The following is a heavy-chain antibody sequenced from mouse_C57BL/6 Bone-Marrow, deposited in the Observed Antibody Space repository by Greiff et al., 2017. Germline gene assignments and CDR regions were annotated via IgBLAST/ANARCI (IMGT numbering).Heavy chain of an antibody. CDR2: INYDGSST. CDR3: ARDNMNYFDY. J-gene: IGHJ2*01. CDR1: GFTFSDYY. V-gene: IGHV5-16*01. Sequence: LVESEGGLVQPGSSMKLSCTASGFTFSDYYMAWVRQVPEKGLEWVANINYDGSSTYYLDSLKSRFIISRDNAKNILYLQMSSLKSEDTATYYCARDNMNYFDYWGQGTTLTVSS.